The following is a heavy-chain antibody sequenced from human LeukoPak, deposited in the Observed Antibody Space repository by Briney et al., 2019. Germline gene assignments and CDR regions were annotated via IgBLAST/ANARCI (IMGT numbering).Heavy chain of an antibody. CDR1: GFTFDDYG. CDR3: AKDGGYYYDSSGYYFDY. D-gene: IGHD3-22*01. J-gene: IGHJ4*02. Sequence: GGSLRLSCAASGFTFDDYGMSWVRQARGKGLEWVSAISGSGGSTYYADSVKGRFTISRDNSKNTLYLQMNSLRAEDTAVYYCAKDGGYYYDSSGYYFDYWGQGTLVTVSS. V-gene: IGHV3-23*01. CDR2: ISGSGGST.